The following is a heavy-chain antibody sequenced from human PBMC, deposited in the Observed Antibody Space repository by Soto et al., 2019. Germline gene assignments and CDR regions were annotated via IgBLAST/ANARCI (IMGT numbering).Heavy chain of an antibody. D-gene: IGHD2-2*01. Sequence: SAALTISGKGRGCRVTNYWMGWVQQMQGKGLEWMGIIYPGDSDTRYSPSFQGQVTISADKSINTAYLQWSSLKASDTAMYYCARDYCSGTTRYEFDYWGQRSQAPVS. CDR1: GCRVTNYW. CDR3: ARDYCSGTTRYEFDY. V-gene: IGHV5-51*07. J-gene: IGHJ4*02. CDR2: IYPGDSDT.